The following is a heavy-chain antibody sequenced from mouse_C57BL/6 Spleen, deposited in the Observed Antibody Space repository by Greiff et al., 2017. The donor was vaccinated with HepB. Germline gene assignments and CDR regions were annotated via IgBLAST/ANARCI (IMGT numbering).Heavy chain of an antibody. CDR1: GYTFTSYW. CDR3: ARDMAIYYGNGGFAY. D-gene: IGHD2-1*01. Sequence: VKLQQSGAELVKPGASVKLSCKASGYTFTSYWMHWVKQRPGRGLEWIGRIDPNSGGTKYNEKFKSKATLTVDKPSSTAYMQLSSLTSEDSAVYYCARDMAIYYGNGGFAYWGQGTLVTVSA. CDR2: IDPNSGGT. J-gene: IGHJ3*01. V-gene: IGHV1-72*01.